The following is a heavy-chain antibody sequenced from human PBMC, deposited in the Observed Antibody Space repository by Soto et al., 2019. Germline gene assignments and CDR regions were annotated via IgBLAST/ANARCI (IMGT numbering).Heavy chain of an antibody. CDR1: GGSISSSSYY. V-gene: IGHV4-39*01. CDR3: ARVPNYGMDV. CDR2: IYYSGST. J-gene: IGHJ6*02. Sequence: SETLSLTCTVSGGSISSSSYYWGWIRQPPGKGLEWIGSIYYSGSTYYNPSLKSRVTISVDTSKNQFSLKLSSVTAADTAVYYCARVPNYGMDVWGQGTTVTVSS. D-gene: IGHD2-2*01.